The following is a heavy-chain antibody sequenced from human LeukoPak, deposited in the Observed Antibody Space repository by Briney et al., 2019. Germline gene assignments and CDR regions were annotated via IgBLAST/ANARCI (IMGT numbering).Heavy chain of an antibody. Sequence: GASVKVSCKASGYTFTSYGISWVRQAPGQGLEWMGWISACNGNTNYAQKLQGRVTMTTDTSTSTAYMELRSLRSDDTAVYYCARGLRPHKYGYNYILDYWGQGTLVTVSS. J-gene: IGHJ4*02. V-gene: IGHV1-18*01. CDR1: GYTFTSYG. D-gene: IGHD5-24*01. CDR3: ARGLRPHKYGYNYILDY. CDR2: ISACNGNT.